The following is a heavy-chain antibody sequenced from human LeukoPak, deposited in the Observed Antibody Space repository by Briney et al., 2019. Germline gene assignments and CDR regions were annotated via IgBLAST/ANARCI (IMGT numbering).Heavy chain of an antibody. V-gene: IGHV3-7*01. Sequence: GGSLRLSCAASGFTFSSYWMSWVRQAPGKGLEWVANIKQDGSEKYYVDSVRGRFTISRDNAKNSLYLQMNSLRAEDTAVYYCARGITFGGVIVPDYFDYWGQGTLVTVSS. J-gene: IGHJ4*02. D-gene: IGHD3-16*02. CDR2: IKQDGSEK. CDR1: GFTFSSYW. CDR3: ARGITFGGVIVPDYFDY.